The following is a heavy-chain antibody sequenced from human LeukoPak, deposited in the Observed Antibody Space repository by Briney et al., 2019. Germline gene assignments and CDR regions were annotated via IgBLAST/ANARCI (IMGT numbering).Heavy chain of an antibody. CDR2: INPSGGST. V-gene: IGHV1-46*01. Sequence: ASVKVSCKASGYTFTSYYMHWVRQAPGQGLEWMGIINPSGGSTSYAQKFQGRVTMTRDTSTSTVYMELSSLRSEDTAVYYCATPRYYYDSSGYYAFDYWGQGTLVTVSS. CDR1: GYTFTSYY. CDR3: ATPRYYYDSSGYYAFDY. D-gene: IGHD3-22*01. J-gene: IGHJ4*02.